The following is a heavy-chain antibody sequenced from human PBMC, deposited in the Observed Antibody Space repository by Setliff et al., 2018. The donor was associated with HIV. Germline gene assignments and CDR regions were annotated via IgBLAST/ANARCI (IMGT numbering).Heavy chain of an antibody. J-gene: IGHJ4*02. CDR1: GFMFSSSE. V-gene: IGHV3-48*03. CDR3: TRFSTGYALFDY. D-gene: IGHD3-9*01. CDR2: ISGGGRTI. Sequence: GGSLRLSCAASGFMFSSSEMNWVRQAPGKGLEWVSYISGGGRTIYHADSVKGRFTISRDNTKSSLYLQMNSLRAEDTAVYYCTRFSTGYALFDYWGQGVLVTVSS.